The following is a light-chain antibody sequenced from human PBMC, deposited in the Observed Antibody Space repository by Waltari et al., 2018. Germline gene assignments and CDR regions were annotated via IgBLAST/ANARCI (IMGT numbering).Light chain of an antibody. Sequence: QSALTQPASVSGSPGQSITLSCTGTSDDIGSYSYVTWYHQRPGKVPKLIIYDLTERPSGVSNRFSGSKSGSTASLTVSGLQAEDEGLFYCSAYTSRGTLKFGGGTRVTVL. V-gene: IGLV2-14*03. CDR2: DLT. CDR3: SAYTSRGTLK. CDR1: SDDIGSYSY. J-gene: IGLJ2*01.